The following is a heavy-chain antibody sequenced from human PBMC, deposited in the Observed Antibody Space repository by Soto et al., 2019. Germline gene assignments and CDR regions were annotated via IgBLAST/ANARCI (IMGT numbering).Heavy chain of an antibody. Sequence: QMQLQQSGPGLVEPSQTLSLTCTVSGGSIKAGGFYWSWIRQHPGRGLEWIGFMSYTGSTYSNPCLKSRVTISVDTSKNQCSLNLTSVTAADTAVYYCARETLDYDLLTHSSSDDAFDIWGQGTLVSVSS. D-gene: IGHD3-9*01. V-gene: IGHV4-31*03. CDR3: ARETLDYDLLTHSSSDDAFDI. CDR1: GGSIKAGGFY. J-gene: IGHJ3*02. CDR2: MSYTGST.